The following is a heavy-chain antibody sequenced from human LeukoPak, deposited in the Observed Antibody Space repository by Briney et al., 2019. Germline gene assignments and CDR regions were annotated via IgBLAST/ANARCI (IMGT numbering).Heavy chain of an antibody. Sequence: GASVKVSCKASGYTFTSYNINWVRQAPGQGLEWMGWINTYSGKTRFAQKFQGRVTMTTDTSTSTVYMELRSLRSGDTAVYFCARAYWDLPYFDYWGQGTRFIVSS. J-gene: IGHJ4*02. V-gene: IGHV1-18*01. CDR2: INTYSGKT. CDR3: ARAYWDLPYFDY. CDR1: GYTFTSYN. D-gene: IGHD2-8*02.